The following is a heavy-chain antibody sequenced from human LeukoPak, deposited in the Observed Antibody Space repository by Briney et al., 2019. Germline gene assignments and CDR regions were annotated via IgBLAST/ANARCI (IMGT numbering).Heavy chain of an antibody. D-gene: IGHD2-2*01. Sequence: SETLSLTCTVSGGSIINYYWSWVRQPAGKGLEWIGRTFSSGSTDYNPSLKSRVTMSVDTSKNQFSLKLTSMTAADTAIYYCARRKVLPTAVDAFDIWGQGTMVTVSS. V-gene: IGHV4-4*07. CDR2: TFSSGST. CDR1: GGSIINYY. J-gene: IGHJ3*02. CDR3: ARRKVLPTAVDAFDI.